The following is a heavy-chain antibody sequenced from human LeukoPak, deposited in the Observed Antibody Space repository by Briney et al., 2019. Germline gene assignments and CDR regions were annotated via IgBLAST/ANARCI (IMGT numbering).Heavy chain of an antibody. J-gene: IGHJ4*02. V-gene: IGHV3-30*04. CDR1: GFTLSSYA. CDR3: ARGEGLGMVRGKYFDY. D-gene: IGHD3-10*01. Sequence: GRSLRLSCAASGFTLSSYAIHWVRRAPGKGLEWVAVVSYDGSNKYNADSVLGRFTISRDNSKNTLYLQMNSLRPEDTAVYYCARGEGLGMVRGKYFDYWGQGTLVAVSS. CDR2: VSYDGSNK.